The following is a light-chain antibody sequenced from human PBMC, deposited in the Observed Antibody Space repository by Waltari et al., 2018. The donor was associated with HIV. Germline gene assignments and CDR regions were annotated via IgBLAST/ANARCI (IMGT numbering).Light chain of an antibody. Sequence: DIQLTQSPASLSASLGDRVVITCRASQAISSYLNWYQQKAGKAPVLLVYSASTLQTGAPPRFRGSGSGRDFTLSISDLQPEDFATYFCQQSYESPFNFGPGTK. J-gene: IGKJ3*01. CDR3: QQSYESPFN. V-gene: IGKV1-39*01. CDR1: QAISSY. CDR2: SAS.